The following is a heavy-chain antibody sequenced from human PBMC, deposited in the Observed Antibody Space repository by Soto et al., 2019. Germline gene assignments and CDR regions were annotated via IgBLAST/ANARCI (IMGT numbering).Heavy chain of an antibody. Sequence: GASVKVSCKVSGYTLTELSMHWVRQAPGKGLEWMGGFDPEDGETIYAQKFQCRVTMTEDTSTDTAYMELSSLRSEDTAVYYCATWCGSHYYYYYGMDVWGQGTTVTVSS. CDR2: FDPEDGET. CDR3: ATWCGSHYYYYYGMDV. CDR1: GYTLTELS. J-gene: IGHJ6*01. V-gene: IGHV1-24*01. D-gene: IGHD1-26*01.